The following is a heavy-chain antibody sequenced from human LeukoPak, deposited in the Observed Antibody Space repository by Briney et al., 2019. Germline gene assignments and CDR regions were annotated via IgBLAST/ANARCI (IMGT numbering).Heavy chain of an antibody. CDR1: GFTFSSYS. J-gene: IGHJ4*02. V-gene: IGHV3-21*01. CDR2: ISSSSSYI. CDR3: ARGPRFAIRMIVVVTKGHFDY. D-gene: IGHD3-22*01. Sequence: GGSLRLSCAASGFTFSSYSMNWVRQAPGKGLEWVSSISSSSSYIYYADSVKGRFTTSRDNAKNSLYLQMNSLRAEDTAVYYCARGPRFAIRMIVVVTKGHFDYWGQGTLVTVSS.